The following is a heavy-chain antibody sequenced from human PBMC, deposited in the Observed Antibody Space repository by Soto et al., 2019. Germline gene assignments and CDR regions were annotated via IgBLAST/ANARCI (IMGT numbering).Heavy chain of an antibody. J-gene: IGHJ5*02. D-gene: IGHD1-1*01. Sequence: SETLSLTCTVSGGSISSGSYFWGWIRQPQGKGLEWIGSMYYSGSTYYNPSLKSLVTISVDTSKNQFSLKLSSVTAADTAVYYCARHVERNIRYLNLFAPCGQGTPVTVSS. CDR2: MYYSGST. CDR3: ARHVERNIRYLNLFAP. CDR1: GGSISSGSYF. V-gene: IGHV4-39*01.